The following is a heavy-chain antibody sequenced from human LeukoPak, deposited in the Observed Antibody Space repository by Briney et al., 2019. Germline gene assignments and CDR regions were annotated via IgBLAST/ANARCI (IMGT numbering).Heavy chain of an antibody. CDR1: GFTFSSYW. CDR3: ARDLGGRSGY. D-gene: IGHD1-26*01. Sequence: GGSLRLSCAASGFTFSSYWMHWVRQAPGKGLVWASRINEDGSTTNYADSVKGRITISRDNAKNTLYLQMNSLRAEDTAVYYCARDLGGRSGYWGQGTLVTVSS. CDR2: INEDGSTT. J-gene: IGHJ4*02. V-gene: IGHV3-74*01.